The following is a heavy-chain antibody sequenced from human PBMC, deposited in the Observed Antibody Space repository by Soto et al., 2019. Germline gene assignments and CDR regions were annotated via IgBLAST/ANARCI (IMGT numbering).Heavy chain of an antibody. V-gene: IGHV3-15*01. CDR2: IKSKTDGGTT. Sequence: PGGSLRLSCAASGFTFSHAWMSWVRQAPGKGLEWVGRIKSKTDGGTTDYAAPVKGRFTISRDDSKNTLYLQMNSLKTEDTAVYYCTTVLRTTPRYYYYGMDVWGQGTTVTVSS. J-gene: IGHJ6*02. CDR3: TTVLRTTPRYYYYGMDV. CDR1: GFTFSHAW. D-gene: IGHD1-7*01.